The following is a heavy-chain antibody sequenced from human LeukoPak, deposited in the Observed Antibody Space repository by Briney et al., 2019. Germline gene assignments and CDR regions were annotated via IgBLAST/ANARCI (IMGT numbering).Heavy chain of an antibody. CDR3: TPSIAVAGSLDY. J-gene: IGHJ4*02. Sequence: PGGSLRLSCAASGFTFSDYYMSWIRQAQGKGLEWVGRIKSKTDGGTTDYAAPVKGRFTISRDDSKNTLNLQMNSLKTEDTAVYYCTPSIAVAGSLDYWGQGTLVTVSS. V-gene: IGHV3-15*01. D-gene: IGHD6-19*01. CDR2: IKSKTDGGTT. CDR1: GFTFSDYY.